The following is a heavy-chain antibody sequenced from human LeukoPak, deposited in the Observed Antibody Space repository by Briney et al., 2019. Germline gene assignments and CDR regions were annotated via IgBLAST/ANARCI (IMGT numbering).Heavy chain of an antibody. Sequence: PGGSLRLSCAASGFTFSNYGMHWVRQAPVKGLKWVAFIQYDGSNKDYEDSVKGRFTISRDNSRNTLYLQMNSLRAEDTAVYYCAKDSHSECTGASCYSHGRGFDYWGQGILVTVSS. D-gene: IGHD2-15*01. CDR2: IQYDGSNK. J-gene: IGHJ4*02. CDR1: GFTFSNYG. V-gene: IGHV3-30*02. CDR3: AKDSHSECTGASCYSHGRGFDY.